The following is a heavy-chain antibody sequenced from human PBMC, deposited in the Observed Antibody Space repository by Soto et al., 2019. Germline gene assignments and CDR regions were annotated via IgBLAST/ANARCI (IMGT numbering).Heavy chain of an antibody. CDR2: INPKSGDT. V-gene: IGHV1-2*04. CDR3: ARVKDADYRNWFDP. D-gene: IGHD4-17*01. CDR1: GYTFSDYY. Sequence: QVQLVQSGAEVKKPGASVKVSCKASGYTFSDYYMHWVRQAPGQGLEWMGWINPKSGDTSYAQKFQGWVTMTRDTSISTGHMELSRLRCDDTAVYYCARVKDADYRNWFDPWGQGTLVTVSS. J-gene: IGHJ5*02.